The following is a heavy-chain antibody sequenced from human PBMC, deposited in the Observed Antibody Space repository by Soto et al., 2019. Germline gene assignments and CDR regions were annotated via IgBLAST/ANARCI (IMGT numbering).Heavy chain of an antibody. D-gene: IGHD3-3*01. Sequence: QVQLVASGGAVVQPGRSLRLSCAASGFTFSSYGMHWGRQAPGKGLEWVAVISHDGSNKYYADSVKGRFTISRDNSKNTLYLQMNSLRAEDTAVYYCAKDVGITLLGSDYWGQGTLVTVSS. J-gene: IGHJ4*02. CDR1: GFTFSSYG. V-gene: IGHV3-30*18. CDR2: ISHDGSNK. CDR3: AKDVGITLLGSDY.